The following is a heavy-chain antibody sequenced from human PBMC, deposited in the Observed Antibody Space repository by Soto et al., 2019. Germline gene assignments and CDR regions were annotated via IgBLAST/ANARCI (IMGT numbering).Heavy chain of an antibody. J-gene: IGHJ4*02. CDR2: MNPRTGDT. CDR3: VRQPGGVATPGDDY. Sequence: QVQLVQSGAEVKKPGASVKVSCEASGYNFDAFDIHWVRQAAGQGLEWMGWMNPRTGDTAFAQEFQDRVTMTSDTSRNTAYMEVSGLRSEDTAVYFRVRQPGGVATPGDDYWGQGTLVTVSS. V-gene: IGHV1-8*02. CDR1: GYNFDAFD. D-gene: IGHD3-10*01.